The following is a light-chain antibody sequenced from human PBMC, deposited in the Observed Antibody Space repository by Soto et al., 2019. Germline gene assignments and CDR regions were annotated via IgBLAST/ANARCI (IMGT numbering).Light chain of an antibody. J-gene: IGLJ3*02. CDR2: SSN. Sequence: QSVLTQRRSASGTPGQRVTSGGSGSTSNIGSNTVQWYQQLPGTAPKLRIYSSNQRHSGVADRFSGSKSGTSAALAISGLQSDEEADYYCAEWDDSLNLSCVFGGGNKVTVL. CDR3: AEWDDSLNLSCV. V-gene: IGLV1-44*01. CDR1: TSNIGSNT.